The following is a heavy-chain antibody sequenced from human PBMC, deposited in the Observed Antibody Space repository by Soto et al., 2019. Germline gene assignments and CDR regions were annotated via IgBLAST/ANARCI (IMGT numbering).Heavy chain of an antibody. CDR1: GGTFSSYA. J-gene: IGHJ4*02. CDR2: IIPIFGTA. Sequence: QVQLVQSGAEVKKPGSSVKVSCKASGGTFSSYAISWVRQAPGQGLEWMGGIIPIFGTANYAQKFQGRVTITADQSTSTADMELSSLGSEDTAVYYCARDRVGYCSGGSCYSSLDYWGQGTLVTVSS. D-gene: IGHD2-15*01. V-gene: IGHV1-69*12. CDR3: ARDRVGYCSGGSCYSSLDY.